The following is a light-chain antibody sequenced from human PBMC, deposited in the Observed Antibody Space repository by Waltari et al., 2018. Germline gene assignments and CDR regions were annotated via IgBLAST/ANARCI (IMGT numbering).Light chain of an antibody. CDR1: QSVSDHVNNKNY. CDR3: QQYYNTPPT. V-gene: IGKV4-1*01. J-gene: IGKJ1*01. CDR2: WAS. Sequence: DIVMTQSPDSLPVSPGERATINCRASQSVSDHVNNKNYLACYRQKPGQPPKLLISWASTPEFGVPDRLSGSGSGTEFTLTISSLQPEGVAVYYCQQYYNTPPTFGQGTKVELK.